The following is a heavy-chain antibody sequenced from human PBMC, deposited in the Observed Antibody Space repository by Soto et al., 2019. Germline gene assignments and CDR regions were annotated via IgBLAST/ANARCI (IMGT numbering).Heavy chain of an antibody. CDR3: ARAFSGSYPNFDY. CDR1: GFIFRSYA. V-gene: IGHV3-30*09. Sequence: GGSLRLSCLASGFIFRSYAMHWVRQAPGKGLEWVAVITYDGANGYYADSVRGRFAISRDNSKSTLFLQMNSLRPEDTAVYFCARAFSGSYPNFDYWGQGTLVTVSS. J-gene: IGHJ4*02. CDR2: ITYDGANG. D-gene: IGHD1-26*01.